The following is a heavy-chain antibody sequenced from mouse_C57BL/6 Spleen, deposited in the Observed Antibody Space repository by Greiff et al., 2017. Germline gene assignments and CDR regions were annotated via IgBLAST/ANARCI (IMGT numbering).Heavy chain of an antibody. J-gene: IGHJ3*01. Sequence: EVMLVESGGGLVKPGGSLKLSCAASGFTFSSYAMSWVRQTPEKRLEWVATISDGGSYTYYPDNVKGRFTISRDNAKNNLYLQMSHLKSEDTAMYYCARDGTGTLAWFAYWGQGTLVTVSA. D-gene: IGHD4-1*01. CDR3: ARDGTGTLAWFAY. CDR1: GFTFSSYA. CDR2: ISDGGSYT. V-gene: IGHV5-4*01.